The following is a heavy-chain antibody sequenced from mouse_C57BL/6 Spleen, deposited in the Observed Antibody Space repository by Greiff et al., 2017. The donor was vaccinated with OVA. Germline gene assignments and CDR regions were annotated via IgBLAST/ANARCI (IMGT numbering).Heavy chain of an antibody. CDR3: TRRGYLAV. Sequence: VQLQQSGAELVRPGASVTLSCKASGYTFTDYEMHWVQQTPVHGLEWIGAIDPESGGTAYNQKFKGKAILTAAQSSSNVYMQLRSLTSEDAGVYYCTRRGYLAVWGTGTTVTVSA. CDR2: IDPESGGT. CDR1: GYTFTDYE. J-gene: IGHJ1*03. V-gene: IGHV1-15*01.